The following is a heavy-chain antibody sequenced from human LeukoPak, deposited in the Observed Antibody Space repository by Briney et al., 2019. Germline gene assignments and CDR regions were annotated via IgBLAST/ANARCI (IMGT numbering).Heavy chain of an antibody. CDR2: IYDSGTI. V-gene: IGHV4-31*03. Sequence: SETLSLTCTVSGGSIGSDTDYWSWIRQHPGKGLEWIGYIYDSGTIYYNPSLQSRVSISVDPSKTQFSLRVNSVTAADTAMYYCARTAGGDPYFDYWGRGTLVTVSS. D-gene: IGHD4-17*01. CDR1: GGSIGSDTDY. J-gene: IGHJ4*02. CDR3: ARTAGGDPYFDY.